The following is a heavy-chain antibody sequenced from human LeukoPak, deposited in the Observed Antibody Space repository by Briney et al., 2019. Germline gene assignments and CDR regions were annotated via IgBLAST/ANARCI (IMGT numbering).Heavy chain of an antibody. D-gene: IGHD6-6*01. CDR3: ARDAGYSSSSGVGAFDI. J-gene: IGHJ3*02. CDR1: GFSFSSYA. V-gene: IGHV3-64*01. CDR2: ISSNGGST. Sequence: PGGSLRLSCAASGFSFSSYAMHWVRQAPGKGLEYVSAISSNGGSTYYANSVKGRFTISRDNSKNTLYLQMGSLRAEDMAVYYCARDAGYSSSSGVGAFDIWGQGTMVTVSS.